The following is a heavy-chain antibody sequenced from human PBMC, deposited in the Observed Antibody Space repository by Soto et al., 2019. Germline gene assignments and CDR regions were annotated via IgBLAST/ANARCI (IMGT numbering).Heavy chain of an antibody. J-gene: IGHJ4*02. Sequence: SETLSLTCTVSGGSVSSGSYYWSWIRQPPGKGLEWIGYIYYSGSTNYNPSLKSRVTISVDTSKNQFSLKLSSVTAADTAVYYCARAMGGSYFYWGQGTLVTVSS. D-gene: IGHD1-26*01. CDR1: GGSVSSGSYY. V-gene: IGHV4-61*01. CDR2: IYYSGST. CDR3: ARAMGGSYFY.